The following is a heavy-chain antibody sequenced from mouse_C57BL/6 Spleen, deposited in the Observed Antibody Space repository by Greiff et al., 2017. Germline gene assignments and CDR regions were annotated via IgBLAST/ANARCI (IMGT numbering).Heavy chain of an antibody. CDR1: GYTFTSYW. CDR2: IHPNSGST. J-gene: IGHJ2*01. Sequence: QVQLQQPGAELVKPGASVKLSCKASGYTFTSYWMHWVKQRPGQGLEWIGMIHPNSGSTNYNEKFKSKATLTEDKSSSTAYMQISSLTSEDSAVYYCARTYNNYHYDYWGQGTTLTVSS. D-gene: IGHD2-5*01. CDR3: ARTYNNYHYDY. V-gene: IGHV1-64*01.